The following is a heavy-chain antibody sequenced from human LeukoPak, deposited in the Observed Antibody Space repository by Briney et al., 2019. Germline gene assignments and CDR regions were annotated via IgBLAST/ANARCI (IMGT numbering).Heavy chain of an antibody. V-gene: IGHV4-59*01. CDR2: IYYSGST. CDR3: ARDAGYCSGGSCYPGYYYYYGMDV. CDR1: GGSISSYY. Sequence: KPSETLSLTCTVSGGSISSYYWSWIRQPPGKGLEWIGYIYYSGSTNYNPSLKSRVTISVDTSENQLSLKLSSVTAADTAVYYCARDAGYCSGGSCYPGYYYYYGMDVWGQGTTVTVSS. D-gene: IGHD2-15*01. J-gene: IGHJ6*02.